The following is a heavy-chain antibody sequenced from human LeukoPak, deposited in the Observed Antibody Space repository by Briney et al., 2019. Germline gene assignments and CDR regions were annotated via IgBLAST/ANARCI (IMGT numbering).Heavy chain of an antibody. CDR2: IYYSGST. D-gene: IGHD3-16*02. CDR1: GGSISSYY. V-gene: IGHV4-59*01. CDR3: ASHSYLLGGCIHY. J-gene: IGHJ4*02. Sequence: SVTLSLTCTVAGGSISSYYWSWIRQPPGKGLEWIGYIYYSGSTNYNPSLKSRVTISVDTSKNQFSLKLSSVTAADTAVYYCASHSYLLGGCIHYWGQGTLVTVSS.